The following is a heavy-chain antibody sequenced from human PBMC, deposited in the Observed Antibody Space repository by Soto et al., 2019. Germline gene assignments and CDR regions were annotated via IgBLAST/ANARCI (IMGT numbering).Heavy chain of an antibody. J-gene: IGHJ4*02. CDR2: TYYNSKWYN. CDR1: GDSVSSNNVG. D-gene: IGHD2-8*01. V-gene: IGHV6-1*01. CDR3: ARSANGGSFDY. Sequence: PSQTLSLTCAISGDSVSSNNVGWNWIRQSPSRGLEWLGRTYYNSKWYNDYAVSVRSRITINPDTSKNQFSLQLNSVTPEDTGVYYCARSANGGSFDYWGQGTLVTVSS.